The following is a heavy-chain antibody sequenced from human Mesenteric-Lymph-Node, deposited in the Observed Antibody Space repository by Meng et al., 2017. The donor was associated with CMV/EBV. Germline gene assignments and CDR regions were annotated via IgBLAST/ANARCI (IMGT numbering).Heavy chain of an antibody. V-gene: IGHV1-8*01. CDR1: GYSCTRHD. Sequence: SCKASGYSCTRHDINWVRQATGQGLEWMGWMNPNSGNTGSAQKFQGRVTMTRDTSIRTAYMELSSLRSEDTAVYYCARGSQGGTHDFWGQGTLVTVSS. D-gene: IGHD3/OR15-3a*01. CDR2: MNPNSGNT. J-gene: IGHJ4*02. CDR3: ARGSQGGTHDF.